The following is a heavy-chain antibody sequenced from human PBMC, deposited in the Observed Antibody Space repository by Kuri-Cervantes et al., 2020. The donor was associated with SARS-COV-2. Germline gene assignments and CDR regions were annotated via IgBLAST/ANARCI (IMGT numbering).Heavy chain of an antibody. CDR2: ISSSSSYI. CDR1: GFTFTSYS. V-gene: IGHV3-21*01. CDR3: ARGISYSGYDLDY. Sequence: ETLSLTCAASGFTFTSYSMTWVRQAPGKGLEWVSSISSSSSYIYYADSVKGRFTISRDNAKNSLYLQMNSLRAEDTAVYYCARGISYSGYDLDYWGQGTLVTVSS. D-gene: IGHD5-12*01. J-gene: IGHJ4*02.